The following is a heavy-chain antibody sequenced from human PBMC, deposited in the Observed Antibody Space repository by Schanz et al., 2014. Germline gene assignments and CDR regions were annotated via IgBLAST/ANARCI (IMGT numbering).Heavy chain of an antibody. CDR2: ISFSGNTI. D-gene: IGHD6-19*01. Sequence: VQLLQSGGALVQPGGSLRLSCSASGFTFSTYAMSWAHQTPGKGLEWISYISFSGNTIYYADSVKGRFTISRDNSKNTLYLQINNLRAEDTAVYYCAKDVRPVANTVHFYYMDVWGQGTTVTVSS. J-gene: IGHJ6*02. V-gene: IGHV3-23*01. CDR3: AKDVRPVANTVHFYYMDV. CDR1: GFTFSTYA.